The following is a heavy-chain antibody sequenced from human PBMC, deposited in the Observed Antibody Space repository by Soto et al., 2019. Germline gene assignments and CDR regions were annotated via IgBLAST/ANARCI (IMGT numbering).Heavy chain of an antibody. CDR3: ARRGSSHMVRGVTTVIDY. D-gene: IGHD3-10*01. J-gene: IGHJ4*02. V-gene: IGHV4-34*01. CDR2: IDQSGSS. CDR1: GGTFSGYY. Sequence: PSETLSLTCAVYGGTFSGYYWSWIRQPPGRGLEWIGEIDQSGSSDNNPSLKSRVTISVDTSKNQFSLKLSSVTAADTAVYYCARRGSSHMVRGVTTVIDYWGQGTLVTAPQ.